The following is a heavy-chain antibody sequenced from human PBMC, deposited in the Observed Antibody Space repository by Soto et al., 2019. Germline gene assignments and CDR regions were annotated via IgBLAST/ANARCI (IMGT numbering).Heavy chain of an antibody. J-gene: IGHJ6*02. CDR3: AASIFYYGMDV. CDR2: IYPGDSDT. V-gene: IGHV5-51*01. CDR1: GYTFTNYW. Sequence: ESLKISFKGSGYTFTNYWIGWVRQMPGKGPEWMGIIYPGDSDTKYNPSFQGQVTISADKSITTTYLQWSSLKASDTAIYYCAASIFYYGMDVWGQGTTVTVSS.